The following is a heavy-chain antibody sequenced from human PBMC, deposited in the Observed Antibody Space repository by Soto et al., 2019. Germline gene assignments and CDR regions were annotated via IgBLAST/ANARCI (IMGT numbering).Heavy chain of an antibody. J-gene: IGHJ5*02. CDR2: IIPIFGTA. Sequence: SVKVSCKASGGTFSSYAISWVRQAPGQGLEWMGGIIPIFGTANYAQKFKGRVTITADESTSTAYKELSSMRSENTAVYYCARGLPPGFDPWGQGTLVTVSS. CDR3: ARGLPPGFDP. D-gene: IGHD5-18*01. V-gene: IGHV1-69*13. CDR1: GGTFSSYA.